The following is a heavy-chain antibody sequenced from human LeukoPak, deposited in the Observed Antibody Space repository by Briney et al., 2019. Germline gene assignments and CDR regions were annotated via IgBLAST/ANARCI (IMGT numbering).Heavy chain of an antibody. J-gene: IGHJ4*02. V-gene: IGHV3-30-3*01. CDR2: ISYDGSNK. Sequence: PGRSLRLSCAASGFTFSSYAMHWVRQAPGKGLEWVAVISYDGSNKYYADSVKGRFTISRDNSKNTLYLQMNSLRAEDTVVYYCASYSYGYSPSSPFDYWGQGTLVTVSS. CDR3: ASYSYGYSPSSPFDY. D-gene: IGHD5-18*01. CDR1: GFTFSSYA.